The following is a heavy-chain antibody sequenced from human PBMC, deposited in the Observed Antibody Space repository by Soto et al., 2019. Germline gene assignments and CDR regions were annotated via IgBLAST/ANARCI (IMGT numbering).Heavy chain of an antibody. J-gene: IGHJ3*02. V-gene: IGHV1-2*02. CDR3: ARDSHYDILTGYSRNACDM. D-gene: IGHD3-9*01. CDR2: IYPSSGAT. CDR1: GYTFTAYY. Sequence: ASVKVSCKTSGYTFTAYYLHWVRQAPGQGLEWMGWIYPSSGATNYAQKFQGRVTMTTDTSIRTVYMELSRLRSDDTAVYYCARDSHYDILTGYSRNACDMWGQGTMVTFSS.